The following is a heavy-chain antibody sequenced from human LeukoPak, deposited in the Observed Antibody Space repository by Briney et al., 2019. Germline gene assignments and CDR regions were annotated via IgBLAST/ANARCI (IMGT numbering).Heavy chain of an antibody. Sequence: GGSLRLSCAASGFNFSSYAMTWVRQAPGKGLEWVSAISGSADSTYYADSVKGRFTISRDNSKNTLYLQMNSLRAEDTAVYYCATDQRRGYCSITSCYIDYGGQGTLVTVSS. J-gene: IGHJ4*02. CDR1: GFNFSSYA. CDR2: ISGSADST. V-gene: IGHV3-23*01. D-gene: IGHD2-2*02. CDR3: ATDQRRGYCSITSCYIDY.